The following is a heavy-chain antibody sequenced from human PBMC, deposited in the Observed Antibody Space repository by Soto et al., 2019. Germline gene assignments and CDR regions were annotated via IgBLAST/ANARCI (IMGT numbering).Heavy chain of an antibody. Sequence: EVQLVESGGGLVQPGGSLRLSCAASGFTLSSYWMSWVRHAPGKGLEWVANIKQDGSEKCYVESVKGRFTISRDIAKTSLSLQLSGRGAEDTAVYYCARGGRSGDYWGQGTLVTVSS. J-gene: IGHJ4*02. CDR3: ARGGRSGDY. CDR2: IKQDGSEK. CDR1: GFTLSSYW. V-gene: IGHV3-7*01. D-gene: IGHD2-15*01.